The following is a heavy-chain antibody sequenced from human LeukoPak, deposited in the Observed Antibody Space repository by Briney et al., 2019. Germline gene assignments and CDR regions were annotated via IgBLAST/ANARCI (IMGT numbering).Heavy chain of an antibody. V-gene: IGHV4-38-2*02. J-gene: IGHJ3*02. Sequence: SETLSLTCAVSGYSISSGYYWGWIRQPPGKGLEWIGTIYHSGSTYYNPSLKSRVSISVDTSKNQFSLKLSSVTAADTAVYFCARDVYTGYDYQWTTHAFDIWGQGTMVTVSS. CDR1: GYSISSGYY. CDR2: IYHSGST. D-gene: IGHD5-12*01. CDR3: ARDVYTGYDYQWTTHAFDI.